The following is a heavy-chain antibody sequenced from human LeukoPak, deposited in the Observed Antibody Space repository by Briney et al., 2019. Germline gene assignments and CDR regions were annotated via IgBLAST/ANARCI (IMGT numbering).Heavy chain of an antibody. V-gene: IGHV3-23*01. D-gene: IGHD6-19*01. CDR3: AKGRLSGVVVAGYGMDV. J-gene: IGHJ6*02. CDR1: GFTFGDYA. Sequence: PGGSLRLSCTASGFTFGDYAMSWVRQAPGKGLEWVSATSGSGGSTYYADSVKGRFTISRDNSKNTLYLQTNSLRAEDTAVYYCAKGRLSGVVVAGYGMDVWGQGTTITVSS. CDR2: TSGSGGST.